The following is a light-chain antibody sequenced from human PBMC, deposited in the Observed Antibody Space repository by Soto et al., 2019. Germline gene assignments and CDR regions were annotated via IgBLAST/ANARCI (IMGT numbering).Light chain of an antibody. Sequence: QSVLTQPPSASGTPGEWVTISCSGSRSNVGSNHVNWYQQLPGTAPKLLIYRNSQRPSGVPDRLSGSKSGTSASLLIGALQSEDEATYYCAAWDDSLNGVVFDGGTKLTVL. V-gene: IGLV1-44*01. CDR3: AAWDDSLNGVV. CDR1: RSNVGSNH. CDR2: RNS. J-gene: IGLJ2*01.